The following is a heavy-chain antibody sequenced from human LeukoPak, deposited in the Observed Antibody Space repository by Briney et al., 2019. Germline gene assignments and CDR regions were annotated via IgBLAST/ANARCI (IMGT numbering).Heavy chain of an antibody. CDR1: GGSFSGYY. CDR2: INNSGST. D-gene: IGHD6-13*01. Sequence: SETLSLTCGVYGGSFSGYYWSWIRQPPGKGLEWIGEINNSGSTNYNPSLKSRATISVDTSKNQFSLKLSSVTAADTAVYYCVRDIAAAGGFDYWGQGTLVTVSS. CDR3: VRDIAAAGGFDY. V-gene: IGHV4-34*01. J-gene: IGHJ4*02.